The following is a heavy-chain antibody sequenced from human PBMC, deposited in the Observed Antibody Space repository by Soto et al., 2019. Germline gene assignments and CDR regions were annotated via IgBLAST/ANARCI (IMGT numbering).Heavy chain of an antibody. D-gene: IGHD3-16*02. Sequence: QVQLVESGGGVVQPGRSLRLSCAGSGYSFGSHGIHWVRQAPGKGLEWLAIVWFDGSKEYYADSVKGRFTVSRDNSINTAYLQINSLRADDTAVYYCAMTVGYRPDCLGQGTLVTVSS. J-gene: IGHJ4*02. CDR2: VWFDGSKE. CDR1: GYSFGSHG. CDR3: AMTVGYRPDC. V-gene: IGHV3-33*01.